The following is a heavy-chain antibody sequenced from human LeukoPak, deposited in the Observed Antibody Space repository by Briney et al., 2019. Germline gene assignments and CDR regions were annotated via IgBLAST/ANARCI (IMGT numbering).Heavy chain of an antibody. J-gene: IGHJ6*02. CDR2: ISSSSSYT. Sequence: GGSLRLSCAASGFTFSDYYMSWIRQAPGKGLEWVSYISSSSSYTNYADSVKGRFTISRDNAKNSLYLQMDSLRAEDTAVYYCARGSRYYYYGMDVWGQGTTVTVSS. V-gene: IGHV3-11*06. CDR3: ARGSRYYYYGMDV. CDR1: GFTFSDYY.